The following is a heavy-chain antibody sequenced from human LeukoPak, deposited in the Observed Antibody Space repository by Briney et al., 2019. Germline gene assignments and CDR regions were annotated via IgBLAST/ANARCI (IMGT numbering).Heavy chain of an antibody. V-gene: IGHV3-7*01. CDR1: GFTFSHSW. CDR3: ATYTHWVAGDV. D-gene: IGHD3-16*01. J-gene: IGHJ6*02. Sequence: GGSLRLSCAASGFTFSHSWMSWVRQAPGKGLEWVANMNQDGSAKGYVDSVKGRFTISRDNARNSLYLQMSSLRPEDTAVYYCATYTHWVAGDVWGQGTTVTVSS. CDR2: MNQDGSAK.